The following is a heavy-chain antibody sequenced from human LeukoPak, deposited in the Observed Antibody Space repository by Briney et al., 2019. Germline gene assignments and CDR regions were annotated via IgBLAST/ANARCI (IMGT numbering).Heavy chain of an antibody. J-gene: IGHJ4*02. CDR1: GFTFSSYS. CDR2: ISSSSSYI. D-gene: IGHD4-17*01. CDR3: ARDPWAGDYGYGSFDY. Sequence: GGSLRLSCAASGFTFSSYSMNWVRQAPGKGLEWVSSISSSSSYIYYADSVKGRFTVSRDLAKNSVYLQMNSLRVDDTAIYYCARDPWAGDYGYGSFDYWGQGTLVIVSS. V-gene: IGHV3-21*01.